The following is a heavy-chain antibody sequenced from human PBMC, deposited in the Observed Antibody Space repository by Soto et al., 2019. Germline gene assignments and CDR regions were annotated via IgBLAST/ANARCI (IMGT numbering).Heavy chain of an antibody. CDR2: IYPGDSDT. V-gene: IGHV5-51*01. CDR1: GYSFTSYW. CDR3: ARQTGITGTIFFPYNWFDP. Sequence: GESLKISCKGSGYSFTSYWIGWVRQMPGKGLEWMGIIYPGDSDTRYSPSFQGQVTISADKSISTAYLQWSSLKASDTAMYYCARQTGITGTIFFPYNWFDPWGQGTLVTVSS. J-gene: IGHJ5*02. D-gene: IGHD1-7*01.